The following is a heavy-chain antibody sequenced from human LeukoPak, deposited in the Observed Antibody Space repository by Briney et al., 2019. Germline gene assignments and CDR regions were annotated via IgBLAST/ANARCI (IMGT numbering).Heavy chain of an antibody. D-gene: IGHD3-9*01. CDR1: GFTFSNYA. J-gene: IGHJ4*02. CDR2: ITGGGSGI. V-gene: IGHV3-23*01. CDR3: AKWGDYDVLTGYYVSDY. Sequence: PGASLRLSCAASGFTFSNYAMSWARQAPGKGLEWVSAITGGGSGIYYADSMKSRFTISRDNSKNTLYLQINSLRAEDTAVYHCAKWGDYDVLTGYYVSDYWGQGTLVTVSS.